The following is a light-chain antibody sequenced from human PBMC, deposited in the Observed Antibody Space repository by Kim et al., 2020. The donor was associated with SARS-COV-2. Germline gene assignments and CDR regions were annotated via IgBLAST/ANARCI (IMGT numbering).Light chain of an antibody. CDR1: QDISNY. V-gene: IGKV1-33*01. Sequence: DIQMTQSPSSLSASVGDRVTITCQASQDISNYLNWYQQKPGKAPKLLIYDASNLETGVPSRFSGSGSGTGFTFTISNLQPEDIATYYCQQYDNLPLTFGEGTKVDIK. CDR3: QQYDNLPLT. CDR2: DAS. J-gene: IGKJ4*01.